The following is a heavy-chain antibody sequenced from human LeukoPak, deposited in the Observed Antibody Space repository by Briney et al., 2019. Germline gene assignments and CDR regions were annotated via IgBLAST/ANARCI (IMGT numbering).Heavy chain of an antibody. CDR1: GYTFTSYD. CDR2: MNPNSGNT. CDR3: ARGRAQKNIAAAAKGVGFDY. J-gene: IGHJ4*02. V-gene: IGHV1-8*01. Sequence: ASVKVSCKASGYTFTSYDTNWVRQATGQGLEWMGWMNPNSGNTGYAQKFQGRVTMTRNTSISTAYMELSSLRSEDTAVYYCARGRAQKNIAAAAKGVGFDYWGQGTLVTVSS. D-gene: IGHD6-13*01.